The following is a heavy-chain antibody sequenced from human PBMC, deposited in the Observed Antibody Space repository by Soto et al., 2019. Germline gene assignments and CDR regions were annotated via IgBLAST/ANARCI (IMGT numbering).Heavy chain of an antibody. CDR3: AKHRVNYSDTNYSYYYFDY. V-gene: IGHV3-9*01. D-gene: IGHD3-22*01. J-gene: IGHJ4*02. CDR1: GFTFDDYA. CDR2: IAWNSDNI. Sequence: GGSLRLSCAASGFTFDDYAMHWVRQAPGKGLEWVSGIAWNSDNIAYANSVKGRFTISRDNAKNSLYLQMSSLRAEDTAFYYCAKHRVNYSDTNYSYYYFDYWGQGTLVTVSS.